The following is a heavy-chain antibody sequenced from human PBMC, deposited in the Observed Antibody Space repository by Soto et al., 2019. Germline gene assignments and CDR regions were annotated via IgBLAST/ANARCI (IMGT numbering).Heavy chain of an antibody. V-gene: IGHV4-39*01. D-gene: IGHD6-13*01. CDR2: IYYSGST. J-gene: IGHJ5*02. Sequence: QLQLQESGPGLVKPSETLSLTCIVSGGSISSSSYYWDWIRQPPGKGLEWIGSIYYSGSTYHNPSLESRVTMSGDASKNQFSLKLTAVTAADTAVYCWARRGYTSIWSWFAPWGQGTLVTVSS. CDR3: ARRGYTSIWSWFAP. CDR1: GGSISSSSYY.